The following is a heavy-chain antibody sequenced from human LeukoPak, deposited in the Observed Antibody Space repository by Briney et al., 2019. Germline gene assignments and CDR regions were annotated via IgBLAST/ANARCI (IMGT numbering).Heavy chain of an antibody. CDR1: GYTFTRYY. CDR2: INPNSGGT. CDR3: ARDYGDFYFDY. Sequence: ASVKVSCKASGYTFTRYYMHWVRQAPGQGLEWMGWINPNSGGTNYAQKFQGWVTMTRDTSISTAYMELSRLRSDDTAVYYCARDYGDFYFDYWGQGTLVTVSS. D-gene: IGHD4-17*01. J-gene: IGHJ4*02. V-gene: IGHV1-2*04.